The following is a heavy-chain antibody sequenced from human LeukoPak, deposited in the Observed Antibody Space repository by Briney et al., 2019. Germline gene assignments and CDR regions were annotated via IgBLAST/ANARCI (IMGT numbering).Heavy chain of an antibody. CDR2: VKSKTNGGTT. D-gene: IGHD6-13*01. CDR1: GLTFSNAW. J-gene: IGHJ4*02. CDR3: TAGIGHSDFDY. V-gene: IGHV3-15*01. Sequence: GGSLRLSCAASGLTFSNAWMSWVRQAPGKGLEWVGRVKSKTNGGTTAYAAPVKGRFTISRDDSKNTYLQMNGLKSEDTAVYYCTAGIGHSDFDYWGQGTLVTVSS.